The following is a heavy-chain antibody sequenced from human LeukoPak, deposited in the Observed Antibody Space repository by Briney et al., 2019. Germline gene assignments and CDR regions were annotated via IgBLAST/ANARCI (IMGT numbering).Heavy chain of an antibody. V-gene: IGHV3-23*01. J-gene: IGHJ5*02. D-gene: IGHD5-18*01. CDR2: FGGGGGST. CDR3: AKGGDYSYGVRHILNWFDP. CDR1: GFTFTGKA. Sequence: GGSLSLSLQAPGFTFTGKALTWFGRPQGRGLGGVSAFGGGGGSTYYADSVKGRFTISRDNSKNTLYLQMNSLRAEDTAVYYCAKGGDYSYGVRHILNWFDPWGQGTLVTVSS.